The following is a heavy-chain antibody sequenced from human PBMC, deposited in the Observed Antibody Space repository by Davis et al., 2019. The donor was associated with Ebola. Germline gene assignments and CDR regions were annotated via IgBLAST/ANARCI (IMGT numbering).Heavy chain of an antibody. V-gene: IGHV3-74*01. CDR2: INGDGSII. CDR3: SRNTPVVSTHN. J-gene: IGHJ4*02. Sequence: GESLKISCAASGFTFSSYWMSWVRQPPGKGLVWVSRINGDGSIINYADSVKGRFTLSRDNAKNTVSLQMNSLRAEDTGFYFCSRNTPVVSTHNWGLGTLVTVSS. CDR1: GFTFSSYW. D-gene: IGHD2-8*02.